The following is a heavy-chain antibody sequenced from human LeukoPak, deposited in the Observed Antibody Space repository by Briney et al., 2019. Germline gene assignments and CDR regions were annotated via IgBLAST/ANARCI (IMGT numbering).Heavy chain of an antibody. Sequence: HPGGSLRLSCAASGFTVSSNYMSWVRQAPGKGLEWVSVIYSGGSTYYADSVKGRFTISRDNSKNTLYLQMNSLRVEDTAVYYCARDYDGIEMIVEGNWFDPWGQGTQVTVSS. D-gene: IGHD3-22*01. V-gene: IGHV3-66*01. CDR1: GFTVSSNY. CDR3: ARDYDGIEMIVEGNWFDP. J-gene: IGHJ5*02. CDR2: IYSGGST.